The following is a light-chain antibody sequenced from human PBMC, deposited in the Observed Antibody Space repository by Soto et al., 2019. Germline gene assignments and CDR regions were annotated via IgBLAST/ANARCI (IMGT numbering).Light chain of an antibody. CDR3: QQYTGPPTT. CDR1: QTVSSNY. CDR2: GAS. J-gene: IGKJ5*01. V-gene: IGKV3-20*01. Sequence: LTQSPDTXSLSXGERARXSXRASQTVSSNYLAWCQQRPGQAPRLLIYGASTRAAGIPDRFSGSGSGTDFTLTITRLEPEDSAVYFCQQYTGPPTTFGQGTRLEI.